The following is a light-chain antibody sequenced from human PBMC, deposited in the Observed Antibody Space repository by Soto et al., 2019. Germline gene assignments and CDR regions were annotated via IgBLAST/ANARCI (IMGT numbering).Light chain of an antibody. CDR3: QQYQNSPRT. CDR1: QSVGGSS. V-gene: IGKV3-20*01. J-gene: IGKJ1*01. CDR2: DTS. Sequence: ETVLTQSPGTLSLSPGERATVSCRASQSVGGSSLAWYQQRPGQAPRLLIYDTSKRATGIPDRFSGSGSGTDFTLTISRLEPEDFAVYYCQQYQNSPRTFDQGTKVEIK.